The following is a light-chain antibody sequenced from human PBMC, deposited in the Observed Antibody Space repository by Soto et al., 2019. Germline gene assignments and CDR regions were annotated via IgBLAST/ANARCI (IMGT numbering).Light chain of an antibody. Sequence: EIVMTQSPATLSVSPGQRATLSCRASQSRRRSIAWYQQKPGQAPRLLIYGASTRATGIPARFSGSGSGTEFTLTISSLQLEDFAVYYCQQYNNWPDMYTFGQGTKLEIK. CDR1: QSRRRS. J-gene: IGKJ2*01. CDR3: QQYNNWPDMYT. CDR2: GAS. V-gene: IGKV3-15*01.